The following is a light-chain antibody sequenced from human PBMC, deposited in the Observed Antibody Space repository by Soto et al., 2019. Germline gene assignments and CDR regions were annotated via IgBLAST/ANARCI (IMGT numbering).Light chain of an antibody. J-gene: IGKJ2*01. CDR3: QQRGKCPRT. Sequence: EIVLTQSPGTLSLSPGERATLSCRASQSVSSSYLAWYQQKPGQAPRLLIYGASSRATGIPDRFSGSGSPTDFTLTITPLEHEDFPVYFCQQRGKCPRTFGPGTKVDIK. CDR1: QSVSSSY. V-gene: IGKV3D-20*02. CDR2: GAS.